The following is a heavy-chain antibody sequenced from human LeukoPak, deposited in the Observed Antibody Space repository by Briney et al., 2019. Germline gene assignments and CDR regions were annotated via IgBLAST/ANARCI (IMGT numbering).Heavy chain of an antibody. CDR2: ISGSGSTI. CDR3: ARRSYCDY. Sequence: GGSLRLSCAASGFTFSSYGMHWVRQAPGKGLEWVSYISGSGSTIYYADSVKGRFTISRDNAKKSLYLQMNSLRAEDTAVYYCARRSYCDYWGQGTLVAVSS. V-gene: IGHV3-48*04. CDR1: GFTFSSYG. J-gene: IGHJ4*02.